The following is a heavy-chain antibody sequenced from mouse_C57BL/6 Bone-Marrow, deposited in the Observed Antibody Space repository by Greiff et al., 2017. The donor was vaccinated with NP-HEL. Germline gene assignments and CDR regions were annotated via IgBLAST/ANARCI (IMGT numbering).Heavy chain of an antibody. D-gene: IGHD2-1*01. Sequence: VQLQQSGPGLVKPSQSLSLTCSVTGYSITSGYYWNWIRQFPGNKLEWMGYISYDGSNNYNPSLKNRISITRDTSKNQFFLKLNSVTTEDTATYYCARDGNYVLFAYWGQGTLVTVSA. CDR3: ARDGNYVLFAY. V-gene: IGHV3-6*01. J-gene: IGHJ3*01. CDR1: GYSITSGYY. CDR2: ISYDGSN.